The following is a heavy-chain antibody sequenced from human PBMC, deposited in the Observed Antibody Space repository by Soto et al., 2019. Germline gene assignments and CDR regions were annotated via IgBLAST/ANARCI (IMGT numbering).Heavy chain of an antibody. V-gene: IGHV4-39*01. D-gene: IGHD3-10*01. CDR3: TRRYSYGSGKYAVDV. CDR1: GGSISSSGSY. Sequence: GGSISSSGSYWGWIRQPPGKGLEWIGTVSYSGSTYYNPSFNSRVAISLDTSKNQFSLNLGSVTATDTALYYCTRRYSYGSGKYAVDVWGHGTTVTVSS. J-gene: IGHJ6*02. CDR2: VSYSGST.